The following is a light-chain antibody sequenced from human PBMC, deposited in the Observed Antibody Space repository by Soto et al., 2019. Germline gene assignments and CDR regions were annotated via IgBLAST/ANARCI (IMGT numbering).Light chain of an antibody. CDR1: QSVSSSY. CDR2: GAS. Sequence: EIVLTQSPGTLSLSPGERATLSCRASQSVSSSYLAWYQQKPGQAPRLLIYGASSRATGIPDRFSGSGSGTDFTLTISRLEPEDFAVYYWQQYGSSPRFGGGTKVDIK. J-gene: IGKJ4*01. CDR3: QQYGSSPR. V-gene: IGKV3-20*01.